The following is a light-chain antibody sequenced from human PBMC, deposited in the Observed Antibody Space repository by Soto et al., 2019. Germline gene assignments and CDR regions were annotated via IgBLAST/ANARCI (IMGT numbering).Light chain of an antibody. CDR3: QKYNSAPLT. Sequence: DVQMTQSPSSLSAFVGDRVTITCRASQGIAPYLAWFQQKPGKVPKLLISATSTLQSGVPSRFSGSGSGTDFTRTINSLPPEDVGTYYCQKYNSAPLTFGGGTKVEIK. CDR2: ATS. CDR1: QGIAPY. J-gene: IGKJ4*01. V-gene: IGKV1-27*01.